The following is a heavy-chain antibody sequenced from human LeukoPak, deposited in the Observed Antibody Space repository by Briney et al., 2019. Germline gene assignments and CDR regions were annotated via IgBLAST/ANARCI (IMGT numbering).Heavy chain of an antibody. CDR3: AREADSPKGFHAVDI. D-gene: IGHD3-22*01. Sequence: SETLSLTCTVSGGSISSYYWSWIRQPPGKGPEWIGFIYYIGNTNYNPSLKSRVTISVDTSKNQFSLKLTSVTAADTAVYYCAREADSPKGFHAVDIWGQGTMVSVSS. J-gene: IGHJ3*02. CDR2: IYYIGNT. CDR1: GGSISSYY. V-gene: IGHV4-59*01.